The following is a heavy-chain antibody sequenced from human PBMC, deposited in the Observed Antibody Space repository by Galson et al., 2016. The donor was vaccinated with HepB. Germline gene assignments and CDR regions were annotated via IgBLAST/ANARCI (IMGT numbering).Heavy chain of an antibody. D-gene: IGHD3-10*01. V-gene: IGHV1-69*13. Sequence: SVKVSCKASGGTFSSYAVSWVRQAPGQGLEWMGGIIPIFRSANYAQKFQGRVTITADESTSTAFMELSSLRSEDTAVYFCARQVERGSGTYYNVHYYGMDVWGLGTTVTVSS. CDR2: IIPIFRSA. CDR1: GGTFSSYA. J-gene: IGHJ6*02. CDR3: ARQVERGSGTYYNVHYYGMDV.